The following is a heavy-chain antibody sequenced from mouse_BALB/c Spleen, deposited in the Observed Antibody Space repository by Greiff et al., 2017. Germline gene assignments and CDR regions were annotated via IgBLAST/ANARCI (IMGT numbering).Heavy chain of an antibody. D-gene: IGHD1-1*01. Sequence: QVQLQQPGAELVKPGASVKLSCKASGYTFTSYWMHWVKQRPGQGLEWIGEINPSNGRTNYNEKFKSKATLTVDKSSSTAYMQLSSLTSEDSAVYYCARIYSSFDYWGQGTTLTVSS. J-gene: IGHJ2*01. CDR3: ARIYSSFDY. CDR1: GYTFTSYW. CDR2: INPSNGRT. V-gene: IGHV1S81*02.